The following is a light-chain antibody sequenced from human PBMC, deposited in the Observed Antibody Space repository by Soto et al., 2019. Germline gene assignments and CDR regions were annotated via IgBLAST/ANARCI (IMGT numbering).Light chain of an antibody. V-gene: IGKV1-9*01. CDR3: QQLYTYPHT. J-gene: IGKJ2*01. CDR2: SIS. CDR1: QGVVNS. Sequence: IQVTQSPSILSASVGDRVTITCRTSQGVVNSFAWYQQKSGKAPRLLIYSISSLKSGVPSRFSGSGSGAEFTLTISILQPEDFATYFCQQLYTYPHTFRLGTQLQI.